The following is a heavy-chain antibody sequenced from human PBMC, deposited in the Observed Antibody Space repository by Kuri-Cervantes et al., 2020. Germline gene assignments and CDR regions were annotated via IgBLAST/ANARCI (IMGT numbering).Heavy chain of an antibody. Sequence: GGSLRLSCAASGFTFSSYGMHWVRQAPGKGLEWVAVILYDGSNKYYADSVKGRFTISRDNSKNTLYLQMNSLRAEDTAVYYCTTDAGKLGYCSGGSCYSGYYYGMDVWGQGTTVTVSS. CDR2: ILYDGSNK. V-gene: IGHV3-30*03. D-gene: IGHD2-15*01. J-gene: IGHJ6*02. CDR3: TTDAGKLGYCSGGSCYSGYYYGMDV. CDR1: GFTFSSYG.